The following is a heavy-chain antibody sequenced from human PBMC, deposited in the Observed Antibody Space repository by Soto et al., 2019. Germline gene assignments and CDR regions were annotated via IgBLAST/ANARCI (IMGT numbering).Heavy chain of an antibody. CDR1: GGTFSSYA. J-gene: IGHJ4*02. D-gene: IGHD6-6*01. V-gene: IGHV1-69*13. Sequence: ASVKVSCKASGGTFSSYAISWVRQAPGQGLEWMGGIIPIFGTANYAQKFQGRVTITADESTSTAYMELSSLRSEDTAVYYCARLAEEQLDFDYWGQGTLVTVSS. CDR3: ARLAEEQLDFDY. CDR2: IIPIFGTA.